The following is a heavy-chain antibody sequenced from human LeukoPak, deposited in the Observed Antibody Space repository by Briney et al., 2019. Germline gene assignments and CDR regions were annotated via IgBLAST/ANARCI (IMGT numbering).Heavy chain of an antibody. Sequence: GASVKVSCKTSGYTFTDYGMHWVRQAPGQRLEWMAWMNTGNGDAKYTQKVQGRVIITRDTSASTAYMELSSLISEDTGVYYCARVPLHERNDYYYPHWGQGTVVTVSS. CDR2: MNTGNGDA. V-gene: IGHV1-3*04. D-gene: IGHD2-21*02. CDR1: GYTFTDYG. CDR3: ARVPLHERNDYYYPH. J-gene: IGHJ1*01.